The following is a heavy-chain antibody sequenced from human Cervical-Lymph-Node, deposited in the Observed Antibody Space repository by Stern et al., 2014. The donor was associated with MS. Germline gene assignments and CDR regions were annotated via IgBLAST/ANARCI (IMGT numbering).Heavy chain of an antibody. Sequence: QITLKESGPTLVKPTQTLTLTCTFSGFSLSSRGVGVGWLRQPPGKALEWLAPIYWDDDKRYSPSLKSRVPIAKDTSETQVVLTMANMDPVDTATYYCGRVVVPATGAFDYWGQGTLVTVSS. CDR2: IYWDDDK. D-gene: IGHD2-15*01. J-gene: IGHJ4*02. CDR1: GFSLSSRGVG. V-gene: IGHV2-5*02. CDR3: GRVVVPATGAFDY.